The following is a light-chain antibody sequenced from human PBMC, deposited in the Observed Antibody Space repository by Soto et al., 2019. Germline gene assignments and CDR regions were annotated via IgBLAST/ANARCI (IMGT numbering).Light chain of an antibody. V-gene: IGLV2-14*01. J-gene: IGLJ1*01. Sequence: QSVLTQPASVSGSPGQSITISCTGTSSDVGVYNYVSWYQQQPGKAPKLMIYEVSNRPSGVSNRFSGSKSGNTASLTISGLQAEDEADYDCSSYTSSSTPYVFGTGTQLTV. CDR1: SSDVGVYNY. CDR2: EVS. CDR3: SSYTSSSTPYV.